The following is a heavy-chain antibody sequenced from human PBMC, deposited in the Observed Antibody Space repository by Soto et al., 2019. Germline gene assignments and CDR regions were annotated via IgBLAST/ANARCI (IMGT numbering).Heavy chain of an antibody. CDR2: TYYRSKWYT. CDR3: ARRGTTGYCSGDTCYSGALDI. CDR1: GDSVSSNSAA. D-gene: IGHD2-15*01. J-gene: IGHJ3*02. Sequence: SQTLSLTCAISGDSVSSNSAAWNWIRQSPSRGLEWLGRTYYRSKWYTDYAVSVKSRITINPDTSKNQFSLQLNSVTPEDTAVYYCARRGTTGYCSGDTCYSGALDIWGQGTMVTVSS. V-gene: IGHV6-1*01.